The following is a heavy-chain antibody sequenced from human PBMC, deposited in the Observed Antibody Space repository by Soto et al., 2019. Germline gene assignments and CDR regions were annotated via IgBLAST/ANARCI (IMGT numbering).Heavy chain of an antibody. CDR2: ISGSGDTI. D-gene: IGHD2-2*01. J-gene: IGHJ6*02. CDR1: GFTFSYYT. CDR3: ADPVPAATHYVYYDMDV. Sequence: EVQLLESGGGLVQPGGSLRLSCAASGFTFSYYTMSWVRQAPGRGLEWVSGISGSGDTIYYADSVKGRFTISRDNSKNTLDLQMNSLRADDTAGYYCADPVPAATHYVYYDMDVWGQGTTVTGSS. V-gene: IGHV3-23*01.